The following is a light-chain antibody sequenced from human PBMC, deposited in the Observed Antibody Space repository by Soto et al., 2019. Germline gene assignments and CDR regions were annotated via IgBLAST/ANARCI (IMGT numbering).Light chain of an antibody. CDR3: VSYTTFSSYV. CDR1: SSDVCSYID. Sequence: QAALPQPAAVSGSPVQSITISCTGTSSDVCSYIDVSWYQHHPGKPPKLIIYDVSNRPSGVSNRFSGSKSGNSASLTISGLQAENEAEQSCVSYTTFSSYVFGTGTQLTVL. V-gene: IGLV2-14*01. J-gene: IGLJ1*01. CDR2: DVS.